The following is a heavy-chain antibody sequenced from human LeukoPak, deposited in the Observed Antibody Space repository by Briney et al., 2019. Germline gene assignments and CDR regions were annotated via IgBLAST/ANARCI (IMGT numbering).Heavy chain of an antibody. V-gene: IGHV4-59*01. CDR2: ISYTGST. Sequence: SETLSLTCTVPGGSISRYYWSWIRQPPGKGLEWIGYISYTGSTTYNSSLKSRVTISVDTSKNQFSLKLSSETAADTAVYYCAREGSSGYFHYWGQGTLVTVSS. J-gene: IGHJ4*02. D-gene: IGHD3-22*01. CDR1: GGSISRYY. CDR3: AREGSSGYFHY.